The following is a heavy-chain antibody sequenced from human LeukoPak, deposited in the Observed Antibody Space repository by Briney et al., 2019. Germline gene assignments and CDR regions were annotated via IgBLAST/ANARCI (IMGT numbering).Heavy chain of an antibody. Sequence: ASVKVSCKVSGYSLTELSMHWVRQAPGKGLEWMGGFDPEDGETIYAQKFQGRVTMTEDTSTDTAYMELSSLRSEDTAVYYCAAYGATPRGISFDPWGQGTLVTVSS. V-gene: IGHV1-24*01. CDR3: AAYGATPRGISFDP. J-gene: IGHJ5*02. D-gene: IGHD4-17*01. CDR1: GYSLTELS. CDR2: FDPEDGET.